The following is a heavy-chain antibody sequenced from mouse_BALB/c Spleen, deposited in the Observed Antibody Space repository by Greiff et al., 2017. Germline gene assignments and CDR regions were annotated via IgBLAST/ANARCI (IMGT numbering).Heavy chain of an antibody. V-gene: IGHV1S137*01. CDR2: ISTYYGDA. J-gene: IGHJ3*01. Sequence: VKLMESGAELVRPGVSVKISCKGSGYTFTDYAMHWVKQSHAKSLEWIGVISTYYGDASYNQKFKGKATMTVDKSSSTAYMELARLTSEDSAIYYCARGERWFAYWGQGTLVTVSA. CDR1: GYTFTDYA. CDR3: ARGERWFAY.